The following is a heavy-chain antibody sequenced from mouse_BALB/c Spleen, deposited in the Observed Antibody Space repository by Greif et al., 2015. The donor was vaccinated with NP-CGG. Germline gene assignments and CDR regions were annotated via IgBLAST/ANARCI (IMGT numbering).Heavy chain of an antibody. V-gene: IGHV1S81*02. CDR2: INPSNGRT. D-gene: IGHD1-2*01. Sequence: QVQLQQSGAELVKPGASVKLSCEASGYTFTSYWMHWVKQRPGQGLEWIGEINPSNGRTNYNEKFKSKATLTVDKSSSTAYMQLSSLTSEDSAVYYCARYGYGTDYYAMDYWGQGTSVTVSS. J-gene: IGHJ4*01. CDR3: ARYGYGTDYYAMDY. CDR1: GYTFTSYW.